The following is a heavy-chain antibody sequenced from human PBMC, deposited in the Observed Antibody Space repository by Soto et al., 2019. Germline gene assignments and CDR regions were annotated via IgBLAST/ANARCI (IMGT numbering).Heavy chain of an antibody. Sequence: EVQLVESGGSVVRPGGSLRLSCAVSGITFDAYGMNWVRQVPGKGLEWVSSIDWDGERTEYADSVKGRFTVSRDNAEKCRYLQMKSRRAEDTALYHWASGTGVGSTWSYYFDYWGQGTLVTVSS. D-gene: IGHD6-13*01. CDR2: IDWDGERT. J-gene: IGHJ4*02. V-gene: IGHV3-20*01. CDR3: ASGTGVGSTWSYYFDY. CDR1: GITFDAYG.